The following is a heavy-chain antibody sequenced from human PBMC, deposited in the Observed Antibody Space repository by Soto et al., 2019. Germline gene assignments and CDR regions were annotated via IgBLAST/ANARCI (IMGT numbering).Heavy chain of an antibody. J-gene: IGHJ5*02. V-gene: IGHV5-51*01. Sequence: PGESLKISCKGSGYSFTSYWIGWVRQMPGKGLEWMGIIYPGDSDTRYSPSFQGQVTISADKSISTAYLQWSSLKASDTAMYYCAKASLDCSTSCFYNWFDPWGQGTLVTVPQ. CDR3: AKASLDCSTSCFYNWFDP. D-gene: IGHD2-2*01. CDR1: GYSFTSYW. CDR2: IYPGDSDT.